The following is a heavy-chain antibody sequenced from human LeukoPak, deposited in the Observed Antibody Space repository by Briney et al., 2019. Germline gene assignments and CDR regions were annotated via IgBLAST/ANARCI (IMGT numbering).Heavy chain of an antibody. V-gene: IGHV3-23*01. CDR1: EFTLSSYA. CDR2: ISSSGGSI. D-gene: IGHD1-26*01. CDR3: AKSKLKDFFED. J-gene: IGHJ4*02. Sequence: GGSLRLSCEASEFTLSSYAMNWVRQAPGKGLEWVSIISSSGGSIYYADPVRGRFTISRDNSKNTLYLQMNSLRAEDTAVYYCAKSKLKDFFEDWGQGTLVTVSS.